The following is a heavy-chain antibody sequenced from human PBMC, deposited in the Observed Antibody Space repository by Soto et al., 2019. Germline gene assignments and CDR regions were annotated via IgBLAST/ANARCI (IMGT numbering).Heavy chain of an antibody. V-gene: IGHV1-18*01. CDR1: GYTFTHYG. CDR3: ARVYCSGSYFGFGF. Sequence: QVQLVQSGAEVKKPGASVKVSCKASGYTFTHYGISWVRQAPGQGLAWMGWISALNGNTKYVDNFQDRGHMTSDTSTDTSYLEGRRLRSDGTAMYLLARVYCSGSYFGFGFLGQRTIVTVSS. J-gene: IGHJ3*01. CDR2: ISALNGNT. D-gene: IGHD3-10*01.